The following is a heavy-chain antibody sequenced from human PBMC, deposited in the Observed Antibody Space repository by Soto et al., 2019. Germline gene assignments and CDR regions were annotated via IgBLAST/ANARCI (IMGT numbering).Heavy chain of an antibody. CDR2: SIPIFGTA. CDR1: GGTFNNYP. J-gene: IGHJ6*02. D-gene: IGHD1-26*01. Sequence: SVKVSCKASGGTFNNYPITWVRQAPGEGLEWMGGSIPIFGTANYAQKFQGRVTISVDESTSTAYMELSSLRSEDTAVYYCAKGEDYYYYGMDVWGQGTTVTVSS. CDR3: AKGEDYYYYGMDV. V-gene: IGHV1-69*13.